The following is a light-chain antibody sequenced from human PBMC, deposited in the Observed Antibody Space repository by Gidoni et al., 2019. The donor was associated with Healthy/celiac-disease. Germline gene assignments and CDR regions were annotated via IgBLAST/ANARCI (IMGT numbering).Light chain of an antibody. CDR3: QQRSNWPPMYT. J-gene: IGKJ2*01. CDR1: QSVSSY. Sequence: EIVLTQSPATLSLSPGERATLSCRASQSVSSYLAWYQQKPGQAPRLLLYDASNRATGIPARFSVSGSGTDFTLTISSLEPEDFAVYNCQQRSNWPPMYTFGQGTKLEIK. CDR2: DAS. V-gene: IGKV3-11*01.